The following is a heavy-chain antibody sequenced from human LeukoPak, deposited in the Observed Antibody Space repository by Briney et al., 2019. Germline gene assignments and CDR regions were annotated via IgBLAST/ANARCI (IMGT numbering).Heavy chain of an antibody. V-gene: IGHV1-3*01. Sequence: KFQGRVTITRDTSASTAYMELSSLRSEDTAVYYCARDSHWLPPDYWGQGTLVTVSS. D-gene: IGHD3-10*01. CDR3: ARDSHWLPPDY. J-gene: IGHJ4*02.